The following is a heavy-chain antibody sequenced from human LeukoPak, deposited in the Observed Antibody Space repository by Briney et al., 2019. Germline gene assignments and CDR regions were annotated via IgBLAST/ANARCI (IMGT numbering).Heavy chain of an antibody. V-gene: IGHV4-61*02. CDR2: IYTSGST. J-gene: IGHJ4*02. D-gene: IGHD3-16*01. Sequence: PSETLSLTCTVSGGSISSGSYYWGWIRQPAGKGLEWIGRIYTSGSTNYNPPLKSRVTMSVDTSKNQFSLKLSSVTAADTAVYYCARGRDITGADFDYWGQGTLVTVSS. CDR3: ARGRDITGADFDY. CDR1: GGSISSGSYY.